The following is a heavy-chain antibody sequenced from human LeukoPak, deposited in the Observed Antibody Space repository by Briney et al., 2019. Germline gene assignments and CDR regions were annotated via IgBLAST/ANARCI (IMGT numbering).Heavy chain of an antibody. J-gene: IGHJ4*02. CDR1: GFTVSRYW. CDR2: INVEGNYI. V-gene: IGHV3-74*01. CDR3: ARTDMTDRYRTGGSCVTHFDY. Sequence: PGKSLRLLCAASGFTVSRYWMHWVRQAPGKGLVWVARINVEGNYIDYADSVKGRFTISRDNAKNSLYLQMNSLRAEDTAVYYCARTDMTDRYRTGGSCVTHFDYWGQGTLVTVSS. D-gene: IGHD2-15*01.